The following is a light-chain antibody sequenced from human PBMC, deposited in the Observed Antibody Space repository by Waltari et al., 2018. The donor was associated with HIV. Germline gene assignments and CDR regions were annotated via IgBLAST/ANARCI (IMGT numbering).Light chain of an antibody. CDR1: QGTNNW. V-gene: IGKV1-12*01. CDR2: NAY. Sequence: RVTITCRASQGTNNWVAWYQQKPGRAPKLLIYNAYRLQSGVPSRFSGSGSGTEFALTISSLQPEDFATYYCLQANSFPYTFGQGTKLEIK. CDR3: LQANSFPYT. J-gene: IGKJ2*01.